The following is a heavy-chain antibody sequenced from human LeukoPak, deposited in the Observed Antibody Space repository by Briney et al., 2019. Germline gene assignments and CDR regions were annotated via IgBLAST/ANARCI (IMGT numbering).Heavy chain of an antibody. CDR3: ARSGIAVAGQFDY. D-gene: IGHD6-19*01. Sequence: TPSETLSLTCTVSGGSISSYYWSWIRQPPGKGLEWIGYIYYSGSTNYNPSLKSRVTISVDTSKNQFSLKLSSVTAADTAVYYCARSGIAVAGQFDYWGQGTLVTVSS. J-gene: IGHJ4*02. CDR2: IYYSGST. CDR1: GGSISSYY. V-gene: IGHV4-59*12.